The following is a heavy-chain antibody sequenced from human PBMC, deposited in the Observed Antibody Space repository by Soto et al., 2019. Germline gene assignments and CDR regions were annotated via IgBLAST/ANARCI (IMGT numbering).Heavy chain of an antibody. V-gene: IGHV1-18*04. Sequence: QVQLVQSGAEVKKPGASVKVSCKASGYTFTSYGISWVRQAPGQGLEWMGWISAYNGNTNYAQKLQGRVTMTTDTSTSTAYLELRSLRSDDTAVYYCARRWITMVRGVLTALGAFDIWGQGTMVTVSS. CDR2: ISAYNGNT. D-gene: IGHD3-10*01. CDR3: ARRWITMVRGVLTALGAFDI. J-gene: IGHJ3*02. CDR1: GYTFTSYG.